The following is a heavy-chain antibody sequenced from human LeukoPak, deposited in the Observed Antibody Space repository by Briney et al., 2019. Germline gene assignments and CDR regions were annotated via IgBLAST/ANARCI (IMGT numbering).Heavy chain of an antibody. CDR2: ISSSGSTI. CDR1: GFTFSSYE. D-gene: IGHD2-2*01. V-gene: IGHV3-48*03. CDR3: ARGGVVPAATKLVVNDY. J-gene: IGHJ4*02. Sequence: HPGGSLRLSCAASGFTFSSYEMNWVRQAPGKGLEWVSYISSSGSTIYYADSVKGRFTISRDNAKNSLYLQMNSLRAEDAAVYYCARGGVVPAATKLVVNDYWGQGTLVTVSS.